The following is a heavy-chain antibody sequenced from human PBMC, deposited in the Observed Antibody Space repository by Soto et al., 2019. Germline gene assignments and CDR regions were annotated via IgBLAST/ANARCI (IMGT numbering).Heavy chain of an antibody. J-gene: IGHJ4*02. Sequence: GGSLRLSCAASGFTFSCYAMSWVRQAPGKGLEWVSAISGSGGSTYYADSVKGRVTISRDNSKNTLYLQMNSLRAEDTAVYYCAKDYDILTGYSYYFDYWVQGTLVTVSS. D-gene: IGHD3-9*01. V-gene: IGHV3-23*01. CDR3: AKDYDILTGYSYYFDY. CDR2: ISGSGGST. CDR1: GFTFSCYA.